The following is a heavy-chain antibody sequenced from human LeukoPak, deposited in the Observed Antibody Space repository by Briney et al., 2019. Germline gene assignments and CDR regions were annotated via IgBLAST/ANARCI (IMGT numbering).Heavy chain of an antibody. CDR1: GYSFTSYW. J-gene: IGHJ4*02. CDR3: ARGYCSGGSCLLFDY. CDR2: IYPGDCDT. Sequence: GESLKISCKGSGYSFTSYWIGWVRQMPGKGLEWMGIIYPGDCDTRYSPSFQGQVTISADKSISTASLQWSSLKASDTAMYYCARGYCSGGSCLLFDYWGQGTLVTVSS. D-gene: IGHD2-15*01. V-gene: IGHV5-51*01.